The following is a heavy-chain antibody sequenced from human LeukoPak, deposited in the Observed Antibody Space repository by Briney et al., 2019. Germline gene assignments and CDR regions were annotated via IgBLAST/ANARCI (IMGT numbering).Heavy chain of an antibody. V-gene: IGHV1-2*02. CDR2: INPNSGGT. CDR1: GYTFTGYY. CDR3: ARVNGNYGYYYYMDV. J-gene: IGHJ6*03. D-gene: IGHD1-7*01. Sequence: ASVKVSCKASGYTFTGYYMHWVRQAPGQGLEWMGWINPNSGGTNYAQKFQGRVTMTRDTSIGTAYMELSRLRSDDTAVYYCARVNGNYGYYYYMDVWGKGTTVTVSS.